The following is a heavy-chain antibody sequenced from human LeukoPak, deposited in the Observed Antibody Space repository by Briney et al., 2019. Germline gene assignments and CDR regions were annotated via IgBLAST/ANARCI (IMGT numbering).Heavy chain of an antibody. CDR1: GFTFSSYA. CDR3: AKDRSSGWRLRENWFDP. V-gene: IGHV3-23*01. CDR2: ISGSGGST. D-gene: IGHD6-19*01. Sequence: PGGSLRLSCAASGFTFSSYAMSWVRQAPGKGLEWVSAISGSGGSTYYADSVKGRFTISRDNSKNTLYLQMNSLRAEDTAVYYCAKDRSSGWRLRENWFDPWGQGTLVTVSS. J-gene: IGHJ5*02.